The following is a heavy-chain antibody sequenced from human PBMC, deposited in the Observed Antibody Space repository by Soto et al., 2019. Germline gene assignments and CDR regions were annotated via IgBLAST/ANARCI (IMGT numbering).Heavy chain of an antibody. CDR3: ARGHYSSGWPIDH. D-gene: IGHD6-19*01. J-gene: IGHJ4*02. Sequence: SETLSLTCTVSGDSFSDYYWNWIRQVPGRGLEWIGFVFHSATTSYNPSLKTRVAISDDTSKKQFSLRLTSVTAADTAIYYCARGHYSSGWPIDHWGQGILVTVSS. CDR2: VFHSATT. CDR1: GDSFSDYY. V-gene: IGHV4-59*01.